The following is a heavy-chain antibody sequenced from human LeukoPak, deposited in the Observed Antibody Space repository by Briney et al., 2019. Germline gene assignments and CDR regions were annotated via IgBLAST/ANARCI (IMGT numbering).Heavy chain of an antibody. CDR3: ARVYYYDSSGYLDS. CDR1: GYTFTSYG. D-gene: IGHD3-22*01. CDR2: ISAYNGNT. Sequence: ASVKVSFKASGYTFTSYGISWVRQAPGQGLEWMGWISAYNGNTNYPQKLQGRVTMTTDTSTSTAYMELRSLRSDDTAVYYCARVYYYDSSGYLDSRGQGTLVTVSS. J-gene: IGHJ4*02. V-gene: IGHV1-18*01.